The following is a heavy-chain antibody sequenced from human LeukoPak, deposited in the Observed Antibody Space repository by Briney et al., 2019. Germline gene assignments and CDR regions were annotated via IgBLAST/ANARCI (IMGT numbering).Heavy chain of an antibody. CDR1: GFAFSSYW. Sequence: PGGSLRLSCAASGFAFSSYWMHWVRQAPGKGLVRVSRINIDGRSTIYADSVKGRFTISRDNAKNTLYLQMNSLRAEDTAVYYCASLSSIDYWGQGTLVTVSS. J-gene: IGHJ4*02. D-gene: IGHD2-15*01. CDR3: ASLSSIDY. V-gene: IGHV3-74*01. CDR2: INIDGRST.